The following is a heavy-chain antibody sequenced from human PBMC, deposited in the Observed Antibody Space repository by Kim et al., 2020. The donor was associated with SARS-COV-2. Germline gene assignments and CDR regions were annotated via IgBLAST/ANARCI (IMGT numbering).Heavy chain of an antibody. CDR1: GFTVSSNY. CDR2: IYSGGST. CDR3: AIFLSTTLASTVTMLDYYYGMDV. J-gene: IGHJ6*02. Sequence: GGSLRLSCAASGFTVSSNYMSWVRQAPGKGLEWVSVIYSGGSTYYADSVKGRFTISRDNSKNTLYLQMNRLRAEETAVYYCAIFLSTTLASTVTMLDYYYGMDVGGQEHAVTVSS. D-gene: IGHD4-17*01. V-gene: IGHV3-66*02.